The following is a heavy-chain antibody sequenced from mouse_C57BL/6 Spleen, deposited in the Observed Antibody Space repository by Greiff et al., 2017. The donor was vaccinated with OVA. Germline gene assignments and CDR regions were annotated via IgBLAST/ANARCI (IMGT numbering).Heavy chain of an antibody. CDR1: GFTFSSYG. CDR2: ISSGGSYT. J-gene: IGHJ1*03. Sequence: EVQLVESGGDLVKPGGSLKLSCAASGFTFSSYGMYWVRQTPDKRLEWVATISSGGSYTYYPDNVKGRFPISRDNAKNTLYLQMSSLKSEDTAMFYCAGHCCGSSNWYFDFWGTGTTVTVSS. D-gene: IGHD1-1*01. V-gene: IGHV5-6*01. CDR3: AGHCCGSSNWYFDF.